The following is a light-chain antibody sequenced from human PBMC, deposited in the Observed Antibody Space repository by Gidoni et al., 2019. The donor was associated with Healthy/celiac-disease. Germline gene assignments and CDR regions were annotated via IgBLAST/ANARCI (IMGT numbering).Light chain of an antibody. V-gene: IGLV1-51*02. CDR1: TSNVGDNF. J-gene: IGLJ2*01. CDR3: GAWDKSLSAGV. Sequence: QSVFTQPPPVSAAPGQKVTIPCSGSTSNVGDNFVSWYQQPPGTAPKLLIYENNKRPSGIPDRFSGSKSGTSATLDITGLQTGDEADYYCGAWDKSLSAGVFGGGTKVTVL. CDR2: ENN.